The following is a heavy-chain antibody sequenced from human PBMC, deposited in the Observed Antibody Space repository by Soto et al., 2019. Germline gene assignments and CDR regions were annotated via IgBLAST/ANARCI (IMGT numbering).Heavy chain of an antibody. Sequence: GGSLRLSCAASGFTFSDYYMSWIRQAPGKGLEWVSYISSSGSTIYYADSVKGRFTISRDNAKNSLYLQMNSLRAEDTAVYYCARGYDISPHYYMDVWGKGTTVTVSS. CDR1: GFTFSDYY. CDR3: ARGYDISPHYYMDV. V-gene: IGHV3-11*01. J-gene: IGHJ6*03. D-gene: IGHD3-9*01. CDR2: ISSSGSTI.